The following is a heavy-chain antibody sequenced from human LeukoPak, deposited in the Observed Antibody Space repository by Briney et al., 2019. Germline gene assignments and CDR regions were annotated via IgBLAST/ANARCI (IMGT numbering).Heavy chain of an antibody. V-gene: IGHV1-18*01. Sequence: ASVKVSCKASGYTFTSYGITWVRQAPGQGLEWMGWISAYNGNTNYAQKLQGRVTMTTDTSTSTAYMELRSLRFDDTAVYYCARDKVATPTTLAFDPWGQGTLVTVSS. CDR2: ISAYNGNT. CDR1: GYTFTSYG. J-gene: IGHJ5*02. CDR3: ARDKVATPTTLAFDP. D-gene: IGHD5-12*01.